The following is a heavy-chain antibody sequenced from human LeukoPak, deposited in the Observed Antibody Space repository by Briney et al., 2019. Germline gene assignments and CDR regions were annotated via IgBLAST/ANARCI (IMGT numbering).Heavy chain of an antibody. V-gene: IGHV3-23*01. CDR2: ISGSGVST. D-gene: IGHD4-11*01. J-gene: IGHJ5*02. CDR3: AKDAHDYSNYGWFDL. Sequence: GGSLRLSCAAPGFSFSTSAMNWVRQAPGKGLEWVSGISGSGVSTYYAGSVKGRFTISRDNSKDSLHLHMNSLRADDTAIYYCAKDAHDYSNYGWFDLWGQGTLVTVSS. CDR1: GFSFSTSA.